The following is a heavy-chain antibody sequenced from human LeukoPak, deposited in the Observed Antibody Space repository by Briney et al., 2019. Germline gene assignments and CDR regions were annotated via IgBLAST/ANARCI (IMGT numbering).Heavy chain of an antibody. J-gene: IGHJ4*02. D-gene: IGHD1-26*01. CDR3: ARVHTAGGYSGTDY. CDR2: TNWNGGST. CDR1: GFIFDNYG. V-gene: IGHV3-20*01. Sequence: GGSLRLSCAASGFIFDNYGMTWVRQAPGKGPEWVSGTNWNGGSTGYADSVKGRFIISRDNAKNCLYLQMNSLRAEDTALYHCARVHTAGGYSGTDYWGQGTLVTVSS.